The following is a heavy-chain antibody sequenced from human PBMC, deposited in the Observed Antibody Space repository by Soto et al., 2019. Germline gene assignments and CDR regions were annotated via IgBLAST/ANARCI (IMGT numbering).Heavy chain of an antibody. D-gene: IGHD1-26*01. V-gene: IGHV4-4*02. CDR1: GGSISSSNW. J-gene: IGHJ3*01. Sequence: QVQLQESGPGLVKPSGTLSLTCAVSGGSISSSNWWSLVRQPPGKGLEWIGEIYHSGITNYNPSLKSRVTIAVDKSKNQFSLKLSSVTAADTAVYYCARDGVRELSPGIAFDLWGQGTMVTVSS. CDR2: IYHSGIT. CDR3: ARDGVRELSPGIAFDL.